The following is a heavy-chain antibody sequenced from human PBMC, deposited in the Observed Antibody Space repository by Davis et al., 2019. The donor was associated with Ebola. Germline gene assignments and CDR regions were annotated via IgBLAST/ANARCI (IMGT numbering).Heavy chain of an antibody. Sequence: GESLKISCAASGFTFTGHGMHWVRQAPGRGLDWVSAISNDGSFKFYADSVKGRFTISRDNSKNTLYPQMNSLRDEDTAVYYCARDGLAAGGVTMKCLDYWGHGALVTVSS. CDR3: ARDGLAAGGVTMKCLDY. J-gene: IGHJ4*01. CDR2: ISNDGSFK. D-gene: IGHD3-22*01. CDR1: GFTFTGHG. V-gene: IGHV3-30*14.